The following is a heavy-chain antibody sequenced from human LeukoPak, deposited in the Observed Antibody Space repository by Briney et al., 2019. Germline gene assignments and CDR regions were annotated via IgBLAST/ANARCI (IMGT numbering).Heavy chain of an antibody. D-gene: IGHD3-10*01. CDR2: INPNSGGT. J-gene: IGHJ4*02. CDR1: GYTFTGYY. CDR3: AREASSLYYYGSGSSFDY. Sequence: ASVKVSCKASGYTFTGYYMHWVRQAPGQGLEWMGRINPNSGGTNYAQKFQGRVTMTRDTSISTAYMELSRLRSDDTAVYYCAREASSLYYYGSGSSFDYWGQGTLVTVSS. V-gene: IGHV1-2*06.